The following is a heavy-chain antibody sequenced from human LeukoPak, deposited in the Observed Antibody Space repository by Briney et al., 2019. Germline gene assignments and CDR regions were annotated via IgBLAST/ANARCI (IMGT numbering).Heavy chain of an antibody. CDR3: ARVSSITIFSFDI. Sequence: PGGSLRLSCAVSGFTFRTYAMSWVRQPPGKGLEWIGSIYYSGSTYYNPSLKSRVTISVDTSKNQFSLKLSSVTAADTAVYYCARVSSITIFSFDIWGQGTMVTVSS. CDR1: GFTFRTYA. CDR2: IYYSGST. J-gene: IGHJ3*02. V-gene: IGHV4-59*01. D-gene: IGHD3-9*01.